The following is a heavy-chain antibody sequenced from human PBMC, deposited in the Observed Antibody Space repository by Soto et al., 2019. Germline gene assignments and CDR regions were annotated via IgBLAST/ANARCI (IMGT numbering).Heavy chain of an antibody. CDR2: MNPNSGNT. V-gene: IGHV1-8*01. D-gene: IGHD6-25*01. CDR1: GYTFTSYY. J-gene: IGHJ5*02. Sequence: ASVKVSCKSSGYTFTSYYINWVRQATGQGLEWMGWMNPNSGNTGYAQKFQGRVTMTRNTSISTAYMELSSLRSEDTAVYYCARGAAFLGTWFDPWGQGTLVTVSS. CDR3: ARGAAFLGTWFDP.